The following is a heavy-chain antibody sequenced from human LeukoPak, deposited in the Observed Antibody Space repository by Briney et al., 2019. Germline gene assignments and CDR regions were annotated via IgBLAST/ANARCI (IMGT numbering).Heavy chain of an antibody. CDR3: AKDGALSTSWYFYCDY. V-gene: IGHV3-74*01. D-gene: IGHD2-2*01. J-gene: IGHJ4*02. CDR2: INSDDSII. Sequence: PGGSLRLSCAASGFTFSTYWMHWVRQAPGEGLVWVSRINSDDSIINYADSVKGRFTISRDNAKNTLYLQMNSLRAEDTAVYYCAKDGALSTSWYFYCDYWGQGTLVTVSS. CDR1: GFTFSTYW.